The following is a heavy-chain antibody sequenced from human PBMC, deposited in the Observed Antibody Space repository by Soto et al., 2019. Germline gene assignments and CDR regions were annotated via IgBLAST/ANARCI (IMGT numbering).Heavy chain of an antibody. J-gene: IGHJ6*02. CDR1: GFTFSSYA. D-gene: IGHD3-10*01. CDR3: AKAYYGSGFYGMDF. CDR2: ISGSGGST. Sequence: TGGSLRLSCAASGFTFSSYAMSWVRQAPGKGLEWVSAISGSGGSTYYADSVKGRFTISRDNSKNTLYLQMNSLRAEDTAVYYCAKAYYGSGFYGMDFWGQGTTVTVSS. V-gene: IGHV3-23*01.